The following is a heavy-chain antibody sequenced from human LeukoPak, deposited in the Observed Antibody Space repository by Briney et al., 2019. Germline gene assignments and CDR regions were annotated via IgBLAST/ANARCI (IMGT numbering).Heavy chain of an antibody. D-gene: IGHD2-15*01. Sequence: PGGSLRLSCAASGFTFSSYAMSWVCQAPGKGLEWVSAISGSGGTTYYADSVKGRFTISRDNSKNTLYLQMNSLRAEDTAVYYCAKDRGMFLVGYLDYWGQGTLVTVSS. CDR3: AKDRGMFLVGYLDY. V-gene: IGHV3-23*01. J-gene: IGHJ4*02. CDR2: ISGSGGTT. CDR1: GFTFSSYA.